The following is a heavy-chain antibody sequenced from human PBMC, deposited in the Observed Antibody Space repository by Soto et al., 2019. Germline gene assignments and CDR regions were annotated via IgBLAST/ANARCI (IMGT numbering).Heavy chain of an antibody. V-gene: IGHV3-23*01. J-gene: IGHJ4*02. CDR1: GFTFSSYA. D-gene: IGHD4-4*01. Sequence: EVQLLESGGGLVQPGGSLRLSCAASGFTFSSYAMSWVRQAPGKGLEWVSAISGSGGSTYYADSVKGRFTNSRDNSKNTLYLQMNSLRAEDTAVYYCAKDRAPYSNDVGSAGDYWGQGTLVTVSS. CDR3: AKDRAPYSNDVGSAGDY. CDR2: ISGSGGST.